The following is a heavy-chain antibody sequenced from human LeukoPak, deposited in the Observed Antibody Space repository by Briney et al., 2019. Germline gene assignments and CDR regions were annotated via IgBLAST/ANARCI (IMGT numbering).Heavy chain of an antibody. CDR3: AKAIGPYYYDSSGYYSGNEY. V-gene: IGHV4-59*01. Sequence: SETLSLTCTVSGDSISNYYWTWIRQPPGKGLEWIGYIYYTGSTNYNPSLKSRVTISVDTSKNQFSLKLSSVTAADTALYYCAKAIGPYYYDSSGYYSGNEYWGQGTLVTVSS. CDR2: IYYTGST. D-gene: IGHD3-22*01. CDR1: GDSISNYY. J-gene: IGHJ4*02.